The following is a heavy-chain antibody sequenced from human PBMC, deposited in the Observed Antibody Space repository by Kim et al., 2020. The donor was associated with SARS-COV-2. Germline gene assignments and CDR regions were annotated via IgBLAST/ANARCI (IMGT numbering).Heavy chain of an antibody. J-gene: IGHJ4*02. V-gene: IGHV3-30*18. CDR2: ISYDGSNK. CDR3: AKDLCAAAVRVGDY. D-gene: IGHD6-13*01. CDR1: GFTFSTYG. Sequence: GGSLRLSCAASGFTFSTYGMHWVRQAPGKGLEWVAVISYDGSNKYYADSVKGRFTISRDNSKNTLYLQMNSLRGEDTAVYYCAKDLCAAAVRVGDYWGQGTLVTVSS.